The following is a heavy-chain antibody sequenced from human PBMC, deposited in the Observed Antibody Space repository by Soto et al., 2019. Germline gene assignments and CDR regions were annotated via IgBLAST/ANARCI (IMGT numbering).Heavy chain of an antibody. Sequence: EVQLLESGGGLVQPGGSLRLSCAASGFTFSSYGMTWVRQAPGKGLEWVSFSSATGAGTYYADSVKGRFTISRDNSKNTLYLQMTSLRADDTAVDYCAKVRRAGGNYGFYSDFWGQGALVIVSS. CDR3: AKVRRAGGNYGFYSDF. CDR2: SSATGAGT. CDR1: GFTFSSYG. D-gene: IGHD1-7*01. J-gene: IGHJ4*02. V-gene: IGHV3-23*01.